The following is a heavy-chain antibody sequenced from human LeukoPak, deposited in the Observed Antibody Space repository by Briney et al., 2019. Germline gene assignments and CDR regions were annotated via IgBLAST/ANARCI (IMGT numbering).Heavy chain of an antibody. J-gene: IGHJ4*02. D-gene: IGHD5-12*01. V-gene: IGHV3-64*04. CDR2: ISPNGGST. CDR3: ARDFGGYDQFDC. Sequence: GGSLRLSCSASGFTFSTYPMHWVRQAPGKGLEYVSAISPNGGSTYYADSVQGRFTISRDNAKNSLYLQMNSLRAEDTAIYYCARDFGGYDQFDCWGQGTLVTVSS. CDR1: GFTFSTYP.